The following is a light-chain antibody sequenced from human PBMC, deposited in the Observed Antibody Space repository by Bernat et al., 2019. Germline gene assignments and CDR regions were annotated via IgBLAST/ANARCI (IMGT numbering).Light chain of an antibody. CDR2: GAS. CDR3: QQYDSSPRT. J-gene: IGKJ1*01. CDR1: QSVSNSY. V-gene: IGKV3-20*01. Sequence: EIVLTQSPATLSLSPGEGATLSCRASQSVSNSYLAWYQQKPGQAPRVLMYGASTRATGIPDRFSGSGSGTDFTLTISRLEPEDFAVYYCQQYDSSPRTFGQGTKVEI.